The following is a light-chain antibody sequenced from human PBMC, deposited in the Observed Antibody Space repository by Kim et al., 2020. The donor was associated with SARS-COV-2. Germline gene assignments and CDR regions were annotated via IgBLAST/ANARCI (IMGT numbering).Light chain of an antibody. V-gene: IGKV3-20*01. CDR1: QSLSNSY. CDR3: QQYGSSPRT. J-gene: IGKJ1*01. CDR2: DAS. Sequence: SPGERASLSCRASQSLSNSYVAWYQQKPGQAPRLLIYDASSRATGVPDRFSGSGSGTDFTLTISRLEREDFAVYYCQQYGSSPRTFGQGTKVDIK.